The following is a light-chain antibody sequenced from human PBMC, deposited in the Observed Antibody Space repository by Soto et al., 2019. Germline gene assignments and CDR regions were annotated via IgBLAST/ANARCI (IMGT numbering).Light chain of an antibody. Sequence: DIQITQSPSSLSASVGDRVTITCQASQDIRKYLNWYQQKPGRAPKLLIYGASNLETGVPSRFSGSGYGTDFIFTISSLQPEDVATYYCQRYDNLPPFTFGPGTKVAIK. CDR1: QDIRKY. V-gene: IGKV1-33*01. CDR2: GAS. CDR3: QRYDNLPPFT. J-gene: IGKJ3*01.